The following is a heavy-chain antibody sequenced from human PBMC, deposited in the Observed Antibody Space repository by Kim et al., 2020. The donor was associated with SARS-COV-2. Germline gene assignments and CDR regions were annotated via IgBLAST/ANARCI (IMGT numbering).Heavy chain of an antibody. D-gene: IGHD4-4*01. Sequence: GESLKISCEASGYSFTSSWIGWVRQMPGKGLEWMGIIYPGDSEIRYSPSLRGQVTISADMSTTTAYLQWNSLKASDTAMYYCARLWRASKYNTSGGMDVWGKGTAVSVSS. J-gene: IGHJ6*04. CDR3: ARLWRASKYNTSGGMDV. V-gene: IGHV5-51*01. CDR2: IYPGDSEI. CDR1: GYSFTSSW.